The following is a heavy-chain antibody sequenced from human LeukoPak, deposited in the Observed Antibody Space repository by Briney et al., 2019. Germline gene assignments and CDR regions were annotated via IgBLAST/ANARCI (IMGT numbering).Heavy chain of an antibody. D-gene: IGHD6-19*01. Sequence: ASVKVSCKASGYTFTSYAMNWVRQAPGQGPEWMGWINTNTGNPTYAQGFTGRFVFSLDTSVSTAYLQISSLKAEDTAVYYCARVGSGWYWIYWGQEPWSPSPQ. CDR2: INTNTGNP. J-gene: IGHJ4*01. CDR1: GYTFTSYA. CDR3: ARVGSGWYWIY. V-gene: IGHV7-4-1*02.